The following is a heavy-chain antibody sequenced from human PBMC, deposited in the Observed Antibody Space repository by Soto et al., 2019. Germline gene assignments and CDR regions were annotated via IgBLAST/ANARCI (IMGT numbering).Heavy chain of an antibody. J-gene: IGHJ3*02. CDR1: GASIRCYY. D-gene: IGHD5-18*01. Sequence: PSETLSLTCTVSGASIRCYYWSWIRQPPGKGLEWIGYIYYSGSTNYNPSLKSRVTISVDTSKNHLSLKVTSVSAADTAVYYCARMVNAFDMWGQGTMVTVSS. V-gene: IGHV4-59*01. CDR3: ARMVNAFDM. CDR2: IYYSGST.